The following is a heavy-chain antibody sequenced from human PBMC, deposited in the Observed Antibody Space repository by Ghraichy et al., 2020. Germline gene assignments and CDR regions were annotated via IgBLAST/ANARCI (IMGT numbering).Heavy chain of an antibody. Sequence: SQTLSLTCAVYGGSFSGYHWSWIRQPPGKGLEWIGEINHSGSTNYNPSLKSRVTISVDTSKNQFSLKLSSVTAADTAVYYCARTGIGGNSYGSSCWFDPWGQGTLVTVSS. CDR1: GGSFSGYH. CDR2: INHSGST. CDR3: ARTGIGGNSYGSSCWFDP. V-gene: IGHV4-34*01. J-gene: IGHJ5*02. D-gene: IGHD5-18*01.